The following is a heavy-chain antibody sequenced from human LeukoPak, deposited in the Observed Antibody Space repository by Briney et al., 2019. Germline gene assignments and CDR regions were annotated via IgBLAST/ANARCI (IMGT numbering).Heavy chain of an antibody. D-gene: IGHD3-16*01. Sequence: SETLSLTCTVSGYSISSSSYYWGWIRQPPGKGLEWIGSIYYSGSTYYNPSLKSRVTISVDTSKNQFSLKLSSVTAADTAVYYCARRMIKSWYFDLWGRGTLVTVSS. CDR1: GYSISSSSYY. CDR3: ARRMIKSWYFDL. J-gene: IGHJ2*01. CDR2: IYYSGST. V-gene: IGHV4-39*01.